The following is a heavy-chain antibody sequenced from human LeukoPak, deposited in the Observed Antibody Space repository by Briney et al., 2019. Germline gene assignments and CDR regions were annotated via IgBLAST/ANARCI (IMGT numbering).Heavy chain of an antibody. V-gene: IGHV3-21*05. D-gene: IGHD3-16*02. Sequence: TGGSLRLSCAASGFTFSSYSMNWVRQAPGKGLEWVSYISSSSSYIYYADSVKGRFTISRDNAKNSLYLQMNSLRAEDTAVYYCARSPGYTAVEKNDYWGQGTLVTVSS. CDR2: ISSSSSYI. J-gene: IGHJ4*02. CDR3: ARSPGYTAVEKNDY. CDR1: GFTFSSYS.